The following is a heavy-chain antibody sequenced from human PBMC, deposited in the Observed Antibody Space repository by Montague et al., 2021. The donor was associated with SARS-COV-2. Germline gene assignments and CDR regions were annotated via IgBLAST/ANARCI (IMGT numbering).Heavy chain of an antibody. J-gene: IGHJ4*02. CDR3: AHRTIRDPSGSYDY. V-gene: IGHV2-5*02. Sequence: PALVKPTQTLTLICTFSGFSLNTNGVGVGWIRQPPGKALEWLALIYCDDDKRYSPSLKSRPTITKNTSKNQVVLTMTNMDPVDTATYYCAHRTIRDPSGSYDYWGQGTLVTVSS. D-gene: IGHD3-10*01. CDR1: GFSLNTNGVG. CDR2: IYCDDDK.